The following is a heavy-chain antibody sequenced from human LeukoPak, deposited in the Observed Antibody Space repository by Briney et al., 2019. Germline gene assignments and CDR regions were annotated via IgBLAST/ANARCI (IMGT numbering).Heavy chain of an antibody. CDR3: ARDGRGFDAFDI. CDR1: GFTFSSYS. Sequence: GGSLRLSCAASGFTFSSYSMNWVSQAPGKGLEWVSSISSSSSYIYYADSVKGRFTISRDNAKNSLYLQMNSLRAEDTAVYYCARDGRGFDAFDIWGQGTMVTVSS. J-gene: IGHJ3*02. V-gene: IGHV3-21*01. D-gene: IGHD3-22*01. CDR2: ISSSSSYI.